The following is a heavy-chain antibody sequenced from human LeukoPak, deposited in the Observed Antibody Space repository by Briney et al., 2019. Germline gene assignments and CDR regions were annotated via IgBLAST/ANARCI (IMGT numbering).Heavy chain of an antibody. CDR1: GGSFSGYY. D-gene: IGHD5-18*01. V-gene: IGHV4-34*01. J-gene: IGHJ4*02. CDR3: ARPRRGGYSYGYRGYYFDY. Sequence: SETLSLTCAVYGGSFSGYYWSWIRQPPWKGLEWIGEINHSGSTNYNPSLKSRVTISVDTSKNQFSLKLSSVTAADTTVYYCARPRRGGYSYGYRGYYFDYWGQGTLVTVSS. CDR2: INHSGST.